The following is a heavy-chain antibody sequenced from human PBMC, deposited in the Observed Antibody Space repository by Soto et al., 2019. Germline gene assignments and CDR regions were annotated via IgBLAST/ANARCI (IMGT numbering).Heavy chain of an antibody. Sequence: QVQLVESGGGVVQPGRSLRLSCAASGFTFSTYGMHWVRQAPGKGLEWVAVIWYDGNNKYYGDSVKGRFTISRDNSKNTLFLQMNSLRAEDTAVYYCARGYGGHWVDPWGQGTLVTVSS. CDR1: GFTFSTYG. CDR3: ARGYGGHWVDP. CDR2: IWYDGNNK. J-gene: IGHJ5*02. D-gene: IGHD4-17*01. V-gene: IGHV3-33*01.